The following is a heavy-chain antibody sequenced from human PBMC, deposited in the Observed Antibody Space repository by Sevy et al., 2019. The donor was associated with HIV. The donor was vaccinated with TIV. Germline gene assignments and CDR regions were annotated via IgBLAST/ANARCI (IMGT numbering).Heavy chain of an antibody. D-gene: IGHD6-19*01. CDR2: ISWGGGST. V-gene: IGHV3-43*01. CDR3: ASSGWSLYYFDY. Sequence: GGSLRLSCAASAFTFDDYTMHWVRQAPGKGLEWVSLISWGGGSTYYADSVKGRFTISRDNSKNSLYLQMNSLRTEDTALYYCASSGWSLYYFDYWGQGTLVTVSS. J-gene: IGHJ4*02. CDR1: AFTFDDYT.